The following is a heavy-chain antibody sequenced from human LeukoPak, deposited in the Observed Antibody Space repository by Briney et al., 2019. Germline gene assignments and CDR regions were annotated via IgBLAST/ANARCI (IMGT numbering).Heavy chain of an antibody. D-gene: IGHD2/OR15-2a*01. J-gene: IGHJ3*02. V-gene: IGHV1-2*02. CDR3: ARYRCKTTSGCEDTDAFDT. CDR2: LNPNSGAT. CDR1: GYTFTANY. Sequence: AAVKVSCKTSGYTFTANYMQWVRQAPGQGLEWMGWLNPNSGATEYAQKFQGRVTMTRDTSINTAYMELSRLTSDDTAVYYCARYRCKTTSGCEDTDAFDTWGQGTMVTVSS.